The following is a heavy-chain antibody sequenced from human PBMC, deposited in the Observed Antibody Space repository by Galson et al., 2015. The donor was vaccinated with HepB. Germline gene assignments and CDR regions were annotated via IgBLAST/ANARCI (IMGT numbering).Heavy chain of an antibody. J-gene: IGHJ6*03. D-gene: IGHD2-2*01. V-gene: IGHV1-18*01. CDR2: VSAYNGNT. CDR1: GYTFTSYG. Sequence: QSGAEVKKPGASVKVSCKASGYTFTSYGISWVRQAPGQGLEWMGWVSAYNGNTNYAQKLQGRVTMTTDTSTSTAYMELRSLRSDDTAVYYCARVVPAANYYYYMDVWGKGTTVTVSS. CDR3: ARVVPAANYYYYMDV.